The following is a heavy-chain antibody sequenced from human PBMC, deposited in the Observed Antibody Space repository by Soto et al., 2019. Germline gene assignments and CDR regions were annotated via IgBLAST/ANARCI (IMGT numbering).Heavy chain of an antibody. CDR2: IYHSGST. CDR1: GSSISSGGYS. CDR3: AREDCSSTSCYTAY. V-gene: IGHV4-30-2*01. J-gene: IGHJ4*02. D-gene: IGHD2-2*02. Sequence: QLQLQESGSGLVKPSQTLSLTCAVSGSSISSGGYSWSWIRQPPGKGLEWIGYIYHSGSTYYNPSLKSRVTISVDRSKNQFSLKLSSVTAADTAVYYCAREDCSSTSCYTAYWGQGTLVTVSS.